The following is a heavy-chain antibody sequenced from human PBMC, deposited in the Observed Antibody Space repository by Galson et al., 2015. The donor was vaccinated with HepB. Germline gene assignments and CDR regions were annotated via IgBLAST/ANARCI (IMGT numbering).Heavy chain of an antibody. CDR3: TRLGDLSGYSSC. CDR1: GFTFSGSA. D-gene: IGHD3-22*01. Sequence: LRLSCAASGFTFSGSAMHWVRQTSGKGLEWIGRIGSKANNYATAYKASVRGRFTISRDDSKNTAYLQMNSLRTEDTAVYYCTRLGDLSGYSSCWGQGTLVTVSS. J-gene: IGHJ4*02. CDR2: IGSKANNYAT. V-gene: IGHV3-73*01.